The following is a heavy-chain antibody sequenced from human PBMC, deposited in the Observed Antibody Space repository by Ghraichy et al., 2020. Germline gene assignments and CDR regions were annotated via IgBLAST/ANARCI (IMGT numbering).Heavy chain of an antibody. D-gene: IGHD3-22*01. J-gene: IGHJ2*01. V-gene: IGHV3-53*01. CDR3: ARERRRPMIDSYWYFDL. CDR1: GFTVSSNY. Sequence: GGSLRLSCAASGFTVSSNYMSWVRQAPGKGLEWVSVIYSGGSTYYADSVKGRFTISRDNSKNTLYLQMNSLRAEDTAVYYCARERRRPMIDSYWYFDLWGRGTLVTVSS. CDR2: IYSGGST.